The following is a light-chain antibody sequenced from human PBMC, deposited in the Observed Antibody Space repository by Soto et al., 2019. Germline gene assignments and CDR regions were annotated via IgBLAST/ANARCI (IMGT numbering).Light chain of an antibody. CDR3: QQYNTYSSLT. CDR1: QSISSW. V-gene: IGKV1-5*01. Sequence: DIQMTQSPSTLSAYVGDRVTITCRASQSISSWLAWYQQKLGRAPRLLIYDASSLESGVPSRFSSSGYGTEFTLTISSLQPDDFATYYCQQYNTYSSLTFGGGTKVDI. J-gene: IGKJ4*01. CDR2: DAS.